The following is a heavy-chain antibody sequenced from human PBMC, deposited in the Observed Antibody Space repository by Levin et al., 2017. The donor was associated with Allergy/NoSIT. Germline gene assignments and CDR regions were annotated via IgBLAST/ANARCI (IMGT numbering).Heavy chain of an antibody. CDR3: ARSGIGVAATDY. CDR2: IYYSGGT. Sequence: TSETLSLTCTVSGASISSSTYYWGWIRQPPGKGLEWIGTIYYSGGTSYSPSLKSRVSISVDTSKNQFSLKLSSVTAADTAVYYCARSGIGVAATDYWGQGTLVTVSS. D-gene: IGHD6-19*01. CDR1: GASISSSTYY. V-gene: IGHV4-39*01. J-gene: IGHJ4*02.